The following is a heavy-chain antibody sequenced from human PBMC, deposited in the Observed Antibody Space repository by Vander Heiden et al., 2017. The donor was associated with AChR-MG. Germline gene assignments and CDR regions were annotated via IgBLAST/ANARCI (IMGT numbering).Heavy chain of an antibody. J-gene: IGHJ4*02. CDR3: AKAPDY. V-gene: IGHV3-23*01. CDR2: ISTSGGST. Sequence: EVQMLESGGGLVQPGGSLRLSCVASGFPFISYAMNWVRQAPGKGLEWVSVISTSGGSTYYADSVKGRFTISRDNSKNTLYLQMNSLRAEDTAVYYCAKAPDYWGQGTLVTVSS. CDR1: GFPFISYA.